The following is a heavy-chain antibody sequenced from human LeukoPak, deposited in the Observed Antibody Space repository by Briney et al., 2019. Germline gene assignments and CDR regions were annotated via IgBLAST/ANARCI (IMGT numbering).Heavy chain of an antibody. CDR2: IKNSGST. CDR3: ARVEYGGHGY. J-gene: IGHJ4*02. Sequence: RSSETLSLTCTVSGGSISSDYWSWIRQPPGQRLEWIGYIKNSGSTNYNPSLKSRITISLDTSKSQFSLKLSSVTAADTAVYYCARVEYGGHGYWGQGTLVTVSS. CDR1: GGSISSDY. V-gene: IGHV4-59*01. D-gene: IGHD4-17*01.